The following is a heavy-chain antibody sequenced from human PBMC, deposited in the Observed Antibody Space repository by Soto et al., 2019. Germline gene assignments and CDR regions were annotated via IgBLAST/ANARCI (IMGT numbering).Heavy chain of an antibody. CDR1: GFTFSNAW. V-gene: IGHV3-15*01. J-gene: IGHJ6*02. Sequence: PGGSLRLSCAASGFTFSNAWMSWVRQAPGKGLEWVGRIKSKTDGGTTDYAAPVKGRFTISRDDSKNTLYLQMNSLKTEDTAVYYCTTEYDGITIFGVVTIPLYYYGMDVWGQGTTVTVSS. D-gene: IGHD3-3*01. CDR2: IKSKTDGGTT. CDR3: TTEYDGITIFGVVTIPLYYYGMDV.